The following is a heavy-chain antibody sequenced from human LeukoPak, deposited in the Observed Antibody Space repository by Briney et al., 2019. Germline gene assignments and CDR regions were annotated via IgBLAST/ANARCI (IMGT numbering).Heavy chain of an antibody. Sequence: GGSLRLSCAASGFTFSNYGINWVRQLPGKGLEWVSYISSRSDTIYYGDSVKGRFTISRDNVKNSLYLQMNSLRAEDTAVYYCAKDQYVWFGTHMDVWGKGTTVTVSS. CDR2: ISSRSDTI. V-gene: IGHV3-48*04. CDR1: GFTFSNYG. J-gene: IGHJ6*03. D-gene: IGHD3-10*01. CDR3: AKDQYVWFGTHMDV.